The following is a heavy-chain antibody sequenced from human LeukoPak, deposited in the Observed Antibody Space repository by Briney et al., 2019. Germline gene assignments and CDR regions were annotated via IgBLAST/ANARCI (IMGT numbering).Heavy chain of an antibody. CDR1: GGTFSSYA. CDR2: IIPIFGAA. CDR3: ARVVYGDYYYGMDV. J-gene: IGHJ6*02. D-gene: IGHD4-17*01. Sequence: ASVKVSCKASGGTFSSYAISWVRQAPGQGLEWMGGIIPIFGAANYAQKFQGRVTITADESTSTAYMELSSLRSEDTAVYYCARVVYGDYYYGMDVWGQGTTVTVSS. V-gene: IGHV1-69*13.